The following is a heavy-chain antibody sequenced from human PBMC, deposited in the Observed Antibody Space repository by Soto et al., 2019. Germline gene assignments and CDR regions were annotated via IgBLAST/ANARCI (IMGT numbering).Heavy chain of an antibody. CDR2: IYSSGSTK. J-gene: IGHJ3*02. Sequence: GGSLRLSCVASGFTFSDYYMNWIRQAPGKGLEWVSYIYSSGSTKYYADSVKGRFIISRDNAKNSLYLQMNGLRAEDTAVYYCARDYSGLDAFDIWGQGTMVTVSS. V-gene: IGHV3-11*01. CDR1: GFTFSDYY. D-gene: IGHD2-15*01. CDR3: ARDYSGLDAFDI.